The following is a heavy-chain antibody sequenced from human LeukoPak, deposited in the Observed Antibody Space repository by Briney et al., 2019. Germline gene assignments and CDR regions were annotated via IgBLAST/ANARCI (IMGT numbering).Heavy chain of an antibody. J-gene: IGHJ3*02. D-gene: IGHD3-22*01. CDR3: ARLYDSSSYGAFDI. CDR1: GFNLNNYA. V-gene: IGHV3-66*02. CDR2: LYSGGST. Sequence: GGSLRLSCAASGFNLNNYAMTWVRQAPGKGLEWVSILYSGGSTYYPDSVKGRFTISRDNSQNTLYLQMDSLRAEDTAVYYCARLYDSSSYGAFDIWGQGTTVTVSS.